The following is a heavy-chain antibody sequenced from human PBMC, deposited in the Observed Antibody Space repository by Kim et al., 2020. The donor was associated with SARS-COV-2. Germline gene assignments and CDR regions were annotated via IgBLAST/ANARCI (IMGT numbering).Heavy chain of an antibody. CDR3: ATDPSQQYAHYFYGMDV. V-gene: IGHV1-24*01. CDR2: FKPEEGET. D-gene: IGHD2-2*01. CDR1: GYSFSEIS. Sequence: ASVKVSCKVSGYSFSEISMYWVRQAPGKGLEWMGGFKPEEGETVYAQRFQGRVTMTEDTSTDTAYMELSSLRSEDTAVYYCATDPSQQYAHYFYGMDVWGQGTTVTVSS. J-gene: IGHJ6*02.